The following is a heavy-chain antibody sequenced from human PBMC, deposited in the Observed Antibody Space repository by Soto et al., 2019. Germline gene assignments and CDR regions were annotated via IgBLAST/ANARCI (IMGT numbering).Heavy chain of an antibody. CDR1: GFTFSSYG. CDR2: ISYDGSNK. J-gene: IGHJ4*02. D-gene: IGHD3-3*01. CDR3: AKEQDLEWLPRGGYFDY. V-gene: IGHV3-30*18. Sequence: GGSLRLSCAASGFTFSSYGMHWVRQAPGKGLEWVAVISYDGSNKYYADSVKGRFTISRDNSKNTLYLQMNSLRAEGTAVYYCAKEQDLEWLPRGGYFDYWGQGTLVTVSS.